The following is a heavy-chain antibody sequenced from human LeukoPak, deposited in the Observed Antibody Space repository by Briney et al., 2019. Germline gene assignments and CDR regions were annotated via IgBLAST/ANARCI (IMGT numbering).Heavy chain of an antibody. J-gene: IGHJ3*02. CDR1: GGSISGYY. CDR3: ARVHGDYEADAFDI. D-gene: IGHD4-17*01. V-gene: IGHV4-34*01. Sequence: SETLSLTCTVSGGSISGYYWSWIRQPPGKGLEWIGEINHSGSTNYNLSLKSRVTISVDTSKNQFSLKLSSVTAADTAVYYCARVHGDYEADAFDIWGQGTMITVSS. CDR2: INHSGST.